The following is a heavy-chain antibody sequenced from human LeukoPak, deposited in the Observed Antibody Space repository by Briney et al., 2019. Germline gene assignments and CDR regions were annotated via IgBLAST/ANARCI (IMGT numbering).Heavy chain of an antibody. J-gene: IGHJ3*02. Sequence: GASVKVSCKASGGTFSSYAISWVRQAPGQGLEWMGGIIPIFGTANYAQKFQGRVTITADESTSTAYMELSSLRSEDTAVYYCAKSNGYGLVDIWGHGTMVTVSS. CDR1: GGTFSSYA. D-gene: IGHD3-10*01. V-gene: IGHV1-69*13. CDR3: AKSNGYGLVDI. CDR2: IIPIFGTA.